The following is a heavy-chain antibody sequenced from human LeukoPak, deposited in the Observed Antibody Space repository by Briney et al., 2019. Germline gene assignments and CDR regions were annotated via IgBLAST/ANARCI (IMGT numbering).Heavy chain of an antibody. CDR1: GGCISSRSYY. J-gene: IGHJ4*02. V-gene: IGHV4-39*01. Sequence: PSETLSLTCTVSGGCISSRSYYWRWIRQPPGKGLEWIGSIYYSGSTYYNPSLDSRITISVDTSKNQFSLKLSSVTAADTAVYYCVRHNRRDIYEIVGATFDYWGQGTLVTVSS. D-gene: IGHD1-26*01. CDR2: IYYSGST. CDR3: VRHNRRDIYEIVGATFDY.